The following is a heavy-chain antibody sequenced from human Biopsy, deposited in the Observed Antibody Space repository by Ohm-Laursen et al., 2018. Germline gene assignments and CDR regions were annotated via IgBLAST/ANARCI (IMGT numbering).Heavy chain of an antibody. V-gene: IGHV4-31*01. CDR2: IFNSANT. D-gene: IGHD3-22*01. CDR1: GGSISSGGSY. Sequence: TLSPTWTVSGGSISSGGSYWSWIRERPGKGLEWIGYIFNSANTYYNPSLKNLITISGDTSKNQFSLKLNSVTAADTAVYYCARGDYFDSNGYFWFDPWGQGTLVTVSS. J-gene: IGHJ5*02. CDR3: ARGDYFDSNGYFWFDP.